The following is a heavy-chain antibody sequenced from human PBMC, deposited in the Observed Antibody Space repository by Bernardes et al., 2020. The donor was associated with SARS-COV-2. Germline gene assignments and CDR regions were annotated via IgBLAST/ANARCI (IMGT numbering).Heavy chain of an antibody. V-gene: IGHV3-21*01. D-gene: IGHD1-26*01. CDR2: ISPDSAYI. J-gene: IGHJ4*02. CDR1: RFTFDDYT. Sequence: SLRLSCAASRFTFDDYTMNWVRQAPGKGLEWVSSISPDSAYIYYADSVKGRFTISRDNAQTSLFLQMSSLRAEDTAVYYCARSIPTYGTRIAPYEDWGQGSLVTVSS. CDR3: ARSIPTYGTRIAPYED.